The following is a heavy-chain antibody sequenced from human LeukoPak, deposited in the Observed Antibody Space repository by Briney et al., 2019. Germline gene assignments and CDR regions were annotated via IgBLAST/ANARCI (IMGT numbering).Heavy chain of an antibody. CDR3: AREIFWSGYYSNLHFDY. V-gene: IGHV3-21*01. CDR1: GFTFRSYS. Sequence: GGSLRLSCAAPGFTFRSYSMNWVRQAPGKGLEWVPSISRSSSYIYYADSAKGRFTISRDNAKDSLYLQMNSLRAEDTAVYYCAREIFWSGYYSNLHFDYWGRGTQVTVSS. J-gene: IGHJ4*02. D-gene: IGHD3-3*01. CDR2: ISRSSSYI.